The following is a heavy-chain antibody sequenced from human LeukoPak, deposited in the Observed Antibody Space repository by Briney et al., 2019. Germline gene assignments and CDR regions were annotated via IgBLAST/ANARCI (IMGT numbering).Heavy chain of an antibody. J-gene: IGHJ4*02. CDR2: ISYDGSNK. Sequence: GGSLRLSCAASGFTFSSYGMHWVRQAPGKGLEWVAVISYDGSNKYYADSVKGRFTISRDNSKNTLYLKMNSLRAEDTAVYYCANDYGDYWGQGTLVTVSS. CDR1: GFTFSSYG. V-gene: IGHV3-30*18. D-gene: IGHD4-17*01. CDR3: ANDYGDY.